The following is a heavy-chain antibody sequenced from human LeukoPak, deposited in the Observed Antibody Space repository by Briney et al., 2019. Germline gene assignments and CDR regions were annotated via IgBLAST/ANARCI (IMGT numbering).Heavy chain of an antibody. CDR3: ARSYRSGYPSVGY. CDR2: IYYSGST. J-gene: IGHJ4*02. D-gene: IGHD3-22*01. V-gene: IGHV4-39*07. CDR1: GGSISSSSYY. Sequence: SETLSLTCTVSGGSISSSSYYWGWIRQPPGKGLEWIGSIYYSGSTNYNPSLKSRVTISVDTSKNQFSLKLSSVTAADTAVYYCARSYRSGYPSVGYWGQGTLVTVSS.